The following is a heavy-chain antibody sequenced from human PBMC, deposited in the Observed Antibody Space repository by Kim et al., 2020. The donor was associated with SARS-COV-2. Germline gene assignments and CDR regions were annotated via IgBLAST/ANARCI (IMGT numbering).Heavy chain of an antibody. Sequence: SSNIYYADSGKGRFTIPRDNAKNSLYLQMNSLRAEDTAVYYCAELSRGAFWGQGTLVTVSS. J-gene: IGHJ4*02. V-gene: IGHV3-21*01. D-gene: IGHD2-15*01. CDR2: SSNI. CDR3: AELSRGAF.